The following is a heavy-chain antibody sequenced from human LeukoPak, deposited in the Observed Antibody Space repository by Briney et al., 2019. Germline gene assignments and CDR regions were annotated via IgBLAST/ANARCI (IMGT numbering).Heavy chain of an antibody. Sequence: SETLSLTCTVSGGSISSSSYDWGWLRHPPGKGLEWIGSIYYSGSTYYNPSIKSRVTISVDTSKNQLSRTLSSVTAADTAGYYCARGWYSYGRYFFVYWGQGTLVTVSS. V-gene: IGHV4-39*07. J-gene: IGHJ4*02. D-gene: IGHD5-18*01. CDR3: ARGWYSYGRYFFVY. CDR1: GGSISSSSYD. CDR2: IYYSGST.